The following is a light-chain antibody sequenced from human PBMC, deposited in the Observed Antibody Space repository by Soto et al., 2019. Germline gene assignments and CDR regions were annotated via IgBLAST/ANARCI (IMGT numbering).Light chain of an antibody. J-gene: IGLJ2*01. CDR2: DVN. V-gene: IGLV2-11*01. CDR1: SSDVRDNDY. CDR3: CPPAGTYVL. Sequence: QSALTQPRSVSGSPGQSVTISCTGTSSDVRDNDYVSWYQHHPGKAPKLMIYDVNKRPSGVPDRFSGSKSGNTASLTISGLQAEDEADYYCCPPAGTYVLFGGGTQLTVL.